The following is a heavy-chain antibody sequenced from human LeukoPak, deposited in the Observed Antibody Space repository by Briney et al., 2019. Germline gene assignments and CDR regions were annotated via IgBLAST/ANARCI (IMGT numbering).Heavy chain of an antibody. Sequence: GASVKVSCKASGGTFSSYAISWVRQAPGQGLEWMGRIIPILGIANYAQKFQGRVTITADKSTSTAYMELSSLRSEDTAVYYCARGGGYSYGYFLAPYYGMDVWGQGTTVTVSS. D-gene: IGHD5-18*01. J-gene: IGHJ6*02. V-gene: IGHV1-69*04. CDR2: IIPILGIA. CDR3: ARGGGYSYGYFLAPYYGMDV. CDR1: GGTFSSYA.